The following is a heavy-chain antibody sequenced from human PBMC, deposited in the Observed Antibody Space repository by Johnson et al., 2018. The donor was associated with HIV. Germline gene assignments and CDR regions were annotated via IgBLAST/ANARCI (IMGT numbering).Heavy chain of an antibody. D-gene: IGHD3-16*01. Sequence: QVQLVESGGALVQPGGSLRLSCAASGFTFSSWPMHWVRQAPGKGLEYVSRITGSGDTYYVNSVKGRFTISRDNSKNTLYLQMNSLRAEDTAVYYCARDPRVPFPLGHDAFDIWGQGTMVTVSS. V-gene: IGHV3-64*04. CDR2: ITGSGDT. CDR3: ARDPRVPFPLGHDAFDI. J-gene: IGHJ3*02. CDR1: GFTFSSWP.